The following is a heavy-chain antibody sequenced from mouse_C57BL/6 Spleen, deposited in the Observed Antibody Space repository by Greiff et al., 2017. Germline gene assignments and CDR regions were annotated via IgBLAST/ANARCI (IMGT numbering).Heavy chain of an antibody. CDR1: GYTFTSYW. CDR2: INPSSGYT. Sequence: QVQLQQSGAELAKPGASVKLSCKASGYTFTSYWMHWVKQRPGQGLEWIGYINPSSGYTKYNQKFKDKATLTADKSSSTAYVQLSSLTYEDSAVYDCARVYDGYFDVWGTGTTVTVSS. J-gene: IGHJ1*03. CDR3: ARVYDGYFDV. D-gene: IGHD2-3*01. V-gene: IGHV1-7*01.